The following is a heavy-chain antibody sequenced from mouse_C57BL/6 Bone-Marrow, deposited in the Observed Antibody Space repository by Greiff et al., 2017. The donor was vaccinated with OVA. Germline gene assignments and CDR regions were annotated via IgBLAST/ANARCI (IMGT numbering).Heavy chain of an antibody. CDR3: ARGITTVVAPV. J-gene: IGHJ1*03. CDR1: GYTFTSYW. CDR2: INPSNGGT. Sequence: QVHVKQPGTELVKPGASVKLSCKASGYTFTSYWMHWVKQRPGQGLEWIGNINPSNGGTNYNEKFKSKATLTVDKSSSTAYMQLSSLTSEDSAVYYCARGITTVVAPVWGTGTTVTVSS. V-gene: IGHV1-53*01. D-gene: IGHD1-1*01.